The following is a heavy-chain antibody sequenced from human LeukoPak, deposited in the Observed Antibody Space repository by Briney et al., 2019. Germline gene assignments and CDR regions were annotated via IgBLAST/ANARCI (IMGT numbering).Heavy chain of an antibody. CDR2: INPHSGGT. Sequence: GASVKVSCKASGYTFTGYYIHWVRQAPGQGLEWMGWINPHSGGTNYAQKFQGGVTMTRDTSITIAYMELSSLRSDDTAVYYCARDVGEYCSSTNCYASHYWGQGTLVTVSS. CDR1: GYTFTGYY. J-gene: IGHJ4*02. V-gene: IGHV1-2*02. D-gene: IGHD2-2*01. CDR3: ARDVGEYCSSTNCYASHY.